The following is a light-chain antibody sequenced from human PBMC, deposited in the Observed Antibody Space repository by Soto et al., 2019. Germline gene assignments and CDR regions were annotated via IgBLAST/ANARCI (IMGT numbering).Light chain of an antibody. Sequence: EIVMTQSPATLSVSPGERATLSCRASQSVSSHLDWCQQKPGQAPRLLIYGASTRATGVPARFSASGSGTEFTLTISSLESEDFAVYYCQQYNNWPLTFGGGTKVEIK. CDR3: QQYNNWPLT. J-gene: IGKJ4*01. CDR1: QSVSSH. V-gene: IGKV3-15*01. CDR2: GAS.